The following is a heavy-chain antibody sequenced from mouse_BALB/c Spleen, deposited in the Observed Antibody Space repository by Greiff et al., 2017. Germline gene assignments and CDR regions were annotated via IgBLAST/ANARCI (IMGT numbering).Heavy chain of an antibody. J-gene: IGHJ1*01. V-gene: IGHV5-6-5*01. CDR2: ISSGGST. CDR1: GFTFSSYA. CDR3: ARGSDGDWYFDV. D-gene: IGHD1-1*01. Sequence: EVQLVESGGGLVKPGGSLKLSCAASGFTFSSYAMSWVRQTPEKRLEWVASISSGGSTYYPDSVKGRFTISRDNARNILYLQMSSLRSEDTAMYYCARGSDGDWYFDVWGAGTTVTVSS.